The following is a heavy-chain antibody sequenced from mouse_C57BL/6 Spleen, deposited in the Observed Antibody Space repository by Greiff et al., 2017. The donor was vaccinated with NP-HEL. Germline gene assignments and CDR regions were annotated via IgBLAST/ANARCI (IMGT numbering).Heavy chain of an antibody. CDR2: IYPRSGNT. Sequence: QVQLQQSGAELARPGASVKLSCKASGYTFTSYGISWVKQRTGQGLEWIGEIYPRSGNTYYNEKFKGKATLTADKSSSTAYMELRSLTSEDSAVYFCAREGPYYYGSTPYAMDYWGQGTSVTVSS. D-gene: IGHD1-1*01. V-gene: IGHV1-81*01. CDR1: GYTFTSYG. J-gene: IGHJ4*01. CDR3: AREGPYYYGSTPYAMDY.